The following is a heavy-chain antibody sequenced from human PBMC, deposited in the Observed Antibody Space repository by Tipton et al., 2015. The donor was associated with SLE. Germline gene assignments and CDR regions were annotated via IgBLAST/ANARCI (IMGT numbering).Heavy chain of an antibody. J-gene: IGHJ4*02. CDR1: GGSISGFY. CDR2: IYSSGSP. Sequence: TLSLTCTVSGGSISGFYWSWIRQPDGKGLEWIGRIYSSGSPNYNPSLKSRVTMSVDTSKNQFSLKLSSVTAADTAVYYCARLAVAGMWYYFDFWGQGAPVTVSS. D-gene: IGHD6-19*01. CDR3: ARLAVAGMWYYFDF. V-gene: IGHV4-4*07.